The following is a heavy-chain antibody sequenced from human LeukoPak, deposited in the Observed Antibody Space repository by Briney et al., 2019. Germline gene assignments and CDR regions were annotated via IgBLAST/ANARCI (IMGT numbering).Heavy chain of an antibody. CDR1: GYTFTSYG. D-gene: IGHD2-15*01. V-gene: IGHV1-18*01. CDR2: ISTNNGNT. CDR3: ARDSLLGNGVY. Sequence: ASVKVSCKASGYTFTSYGNTWVRQAPGQGLEWMGWISTNNGNTYYAQKLQGRVTMTTDTSTSTVYMELRSLRSDDTAVYYCARDSLLGNGVYWRQGTLVTVSS. J-gene: IGHJ4*02.